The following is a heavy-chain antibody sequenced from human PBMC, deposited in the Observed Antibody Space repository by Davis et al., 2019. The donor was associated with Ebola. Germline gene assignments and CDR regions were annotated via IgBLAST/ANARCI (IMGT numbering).Heavy chain of an antibody. CDR1: GFTFSNYG. D-gene: IGHD6-19*01. V-gene: IGHV3-30*18. CDR3: SKSGGSGDGFYFGFDV. J-gene: IGHJ6*02. Sequence: GESLKISCAASGFTFSNYGISWVRQAPGKGLEWVAGITYNGTNKDYADFVQGRFTISRDKSKNTVFLQSSSLSTEETAVYYCSKSGGSGDGFYFGFDVWGQGTTVTVSS. CDR2: ITYNGTNK.